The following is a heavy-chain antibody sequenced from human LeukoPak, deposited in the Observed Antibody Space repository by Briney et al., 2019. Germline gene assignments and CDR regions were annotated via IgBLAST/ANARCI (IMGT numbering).Heavy chain of an antibody. CDR1: GGSISSSSYY. D-gene: IGHD3-3*01. Sequence: SETLSLTCAVSGGSISSSSYYWGWIRQPPGKGLEWIGNIYYTGSTYYNPSLKSRVITSVDTSKNQFSLNLSSVTAADTAVYYCARLDFWSGHKFDPWGQGTLVTVSS. V-gene: IGHV4-39*01. J-gene: IGHJ5*02. CDR2: IYYTGST. CDR3: ARLDFWSGHKFDP.